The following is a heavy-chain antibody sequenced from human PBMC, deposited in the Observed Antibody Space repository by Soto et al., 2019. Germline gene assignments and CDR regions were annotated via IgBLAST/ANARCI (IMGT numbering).Heavy chain of an antibody. J-gene: IGHJ3*02. CDR3: ASKISGYDLGNDAFDI. Sequence: PSETLSLTCTVSGGSISSSSYYWGWIRQPPGKGLEWIGSIYYSGSTYYNPSLKSRVTISVDTSKNQFSLKLSSVTAADTAVYYCASKISGYDLGNDAFDIWGQGTMVTVS. D-gene: IGHD5-12*01. V-gene: IGHV4-39*01. CDR1: GGSISSSSYY. CDR2: IYYSGST.